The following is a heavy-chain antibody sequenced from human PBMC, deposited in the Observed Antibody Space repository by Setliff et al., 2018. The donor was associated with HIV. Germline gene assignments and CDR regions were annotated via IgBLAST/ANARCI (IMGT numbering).Heavy chain of an antibody. CDR1: GGSISTYY. D-gene: IGHD5-12*01. CDR3: ARDSNPAGSPGYEYARRGAFDL. J-gene: IGHJ3*01. Sequence: PSETLSLTCTVSGGSISTYYWNWIRQSPGTGLEWIGDINYRGVTYYNPSLKSRVTFSLDTSTNQFSLTLTSVTAADTAVYYCARDSNPAGSPGYEYARRGAFDLWGPGTPVTVSS. CDR2: INYRGVT. V-gene: IGHV4-59*01.